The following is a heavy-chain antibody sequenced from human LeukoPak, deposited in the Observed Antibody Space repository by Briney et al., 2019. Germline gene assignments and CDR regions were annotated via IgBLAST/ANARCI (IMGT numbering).Heavy chain of an antibody. Sequence: GGSLRLSCAASGFTFSSYAMHWVRQAPGKGLEWVAVISYDGSNKYYADSVKGRFTISRDNSKNTLYLQMNSLRAEDTAVYYCAKTTPRITGTTDYWGQGTLVTVSS. J-gene: IGHJ4*02. V-gene: IGHV3-30-3*02. CDR1: GFTFSSYA. D-gene: IGHD1-7*01. CDR2: ISYDGSNK. CDR3: AKTTPRITGTTDY.